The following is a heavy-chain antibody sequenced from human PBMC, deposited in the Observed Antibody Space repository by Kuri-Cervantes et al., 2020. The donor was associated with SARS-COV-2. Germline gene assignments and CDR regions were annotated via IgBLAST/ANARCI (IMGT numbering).Heavy chain of an antibody. CDR3: ARLSYYYDSSGYYGGNWFDP. V-gene: IGHV4-38-2*01. D-gene: IGHD3-22*01. J-gene: IGHJ5*02. CDR2: IYHSGST. Sequence: SETLSLTCAVSGYSISSGYYWGWIRQPPGKGLEWIGSIYHSGSTYYNPSLKSRVTISVDTSKNQFSLKLSSVTAADTAVYYCARLSYYYDSSGYYGGNWFDPWGLGALVTVSS. CDR1: GYSISSGYY.